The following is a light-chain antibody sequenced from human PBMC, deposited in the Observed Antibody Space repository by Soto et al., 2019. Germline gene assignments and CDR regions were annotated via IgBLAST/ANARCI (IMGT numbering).Light chain of an antibody. CDR2: GAS. CDR3: QQYGGSPQFT. V-gene: IGKV3-20*01. Sequence: EIVLTQSPGTLSLSPGESATLSCRASQSVTSTYLAWYQQKPGQAPSLLIYGASSRATGVPDRISGSGSGTDFTLTISSLEPADFGVYFCQQYGGSPQFTFGPGTRVEI. CDR1: QSVTSTY. J-gene: IGKJ3*01.